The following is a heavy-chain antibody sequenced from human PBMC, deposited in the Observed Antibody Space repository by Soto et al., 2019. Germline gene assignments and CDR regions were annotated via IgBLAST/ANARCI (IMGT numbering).Heavy chain of an antibody. CDR2: INAYNGNT. V-gene: IGHV1-18*01. Sequence: QVHLVQSGAEVKKPGASVKVSCKASGYTFNTYGITWVRQAPGQGLEWMAWINAYNGNTLYAKNLQGRVTMTTDTATSTAYMEMRSLTSADTAVYYCARDRDRVAEFWGQGTMVTVSS. CDR3: ARDRDRVAEF. D-gene: IGHD5-12*01. CDR1: GYTFNTYG. J-gene: IGHJ3*01.